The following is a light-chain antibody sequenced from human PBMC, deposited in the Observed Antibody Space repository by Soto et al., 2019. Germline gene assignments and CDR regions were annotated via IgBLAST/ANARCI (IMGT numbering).Light chain of an antibody. V-gene: IGKV1D-12*01. Sequence: IQMTQSPSYVSASVGARVTISCHASQGISRSLAWYQQKPGKANKLLIYAASSLQSGVPSRFSGSGFGTDFTLTISSLQPEDSAIYYCQKADTFPITVGQGTRLEIK. CDR3: QKADTFPIT. J-gene: IGKJ5*01. CDR1: QGISRS. CDR2: AAS.